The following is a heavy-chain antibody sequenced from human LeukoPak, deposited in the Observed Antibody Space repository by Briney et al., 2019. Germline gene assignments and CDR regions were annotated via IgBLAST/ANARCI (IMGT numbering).Heavy chain of an antibody. D-gene: IGHD2-15*01. CDR3: AGHYCSGGTCYYYHYMDV. J-gene: IGHJ6*03. V-gene: IGHV3-53*01. CDR1: GFTVSSNY. CDR2: IYSGGGT. Sequence: GGSLRLSCAASGFTVSSNYMSWVRQAPGKGLEWVSVIYSGGGTHYADSVKGRFTISRDSSKNTLYLQMNSLRAEDTAVYYCAGHYCSGGTCYYYHYMDVWGKGTTVTISS.